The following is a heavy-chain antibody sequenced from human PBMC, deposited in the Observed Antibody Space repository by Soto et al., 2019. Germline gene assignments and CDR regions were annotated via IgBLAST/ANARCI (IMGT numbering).Heavy chain of an antibody. V-gene: IGHV3-11*05. D-gene: IGHD4-17*01. CDR3: ARVLPNYGGPDY. Sequence: QVQLVESGGGLVKPGGSLRLSCAASGFTFSDYYMSWIRQAPGKGLEWVSYISSSSSYTNYADSVKGRFTISRDNAQNSLYLQMNSLRAEDTAVYYCARVLPNYGGPDYWGQGTLVTVSS. CDR1: GFTFSDYY. J-gene: IGHJ4*02. CDR2: ISSSSSYT.